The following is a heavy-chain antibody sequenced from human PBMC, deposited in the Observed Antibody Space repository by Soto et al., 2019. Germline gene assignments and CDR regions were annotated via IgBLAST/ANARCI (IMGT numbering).Heavy chain of an antibody. J-gene: IGHJ4*02. CDR3: AKFFVETGGSSGWPWSFHF. CDR2: ISGTGGTT. D-gene: IGHD6-25*01. CDR1: GFTFSSYA. Sequence: EVQLLESGGGLVQPGGSLRLSCAASGFTFSSYAMSWVRQAPGKGLEWVSAISGTGGTTYYADSVKGRFTISRDNSRNTLHLQMNSLRAEDTAIYYCAKFFVETGGSSGWPWSFHFRGQGTLVTVSS. V-gene: IGHV3-23*01.